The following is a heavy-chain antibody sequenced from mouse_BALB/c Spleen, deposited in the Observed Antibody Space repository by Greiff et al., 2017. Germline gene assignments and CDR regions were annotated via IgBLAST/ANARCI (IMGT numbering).Heavy chain of an antibody. CDR3: TRDGGNYGYFDV. CDR2: ISSGGSYT. D-gene: IGHD2-1*01. CDR1: GFTFSSYT. V-gene: IGHV5-6-4*01. J-gene: IGHJ1*01. Sequence: EVHLVESGGGLVKPGGSLKLSCAASGFTFSSYTMSWVRQTPEKRLEWVATISSGGSYTYYPDSVKGRFTISRDNAKNTLYLQMSSLKSEDTAMYYCTRDGGNYGYFDVWGAGTTVTVSS.